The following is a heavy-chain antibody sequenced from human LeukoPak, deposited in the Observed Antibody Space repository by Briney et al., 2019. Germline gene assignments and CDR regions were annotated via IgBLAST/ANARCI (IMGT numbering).Heavy chain of an antibody. Sequence: ASVKVSCKASGYTFTGYYMHWVRQAPGQGLEWMGWINPNSGGTNYAQKFQGRVTMTRDTSISTAYMELSRLRSDDTAVYYCARDYSDFWSGPPRGFDYWGQGTLVTVSS. D-gene: IGHD3-3*01. CDR1: GYTFTGYY. V-gene: IGHV1-2*02. CDR3: ARDYSDFWSGPPRGFDY. CDR2: INPNSGGT. J-gene: IGHJ4*02.